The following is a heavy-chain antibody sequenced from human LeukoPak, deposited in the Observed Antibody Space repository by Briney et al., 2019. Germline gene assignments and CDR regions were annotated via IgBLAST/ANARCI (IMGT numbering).Heavy chain of an antibody. CDR3: ARVKPSSSGHDY. Sequence: ASVKVSCKASGYSFTTYYVHWARQAPGQGLEWMGIINPSGGGTNYAQKFQDRVTMTRDTSTSTVYMDLSSLRSDDTAVYYCARVKPSSSGHDYWGQGTLLTVSS. J-gene: IGHJ4*02. V-gene: IGHV1-46*03. D-gene: IGHD6-19*01. CDR1: GYSFTTYY. CDR2: INPSGGGT.